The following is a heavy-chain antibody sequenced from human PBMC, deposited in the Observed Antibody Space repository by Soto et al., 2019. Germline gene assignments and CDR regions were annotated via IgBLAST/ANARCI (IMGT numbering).Heavy chain of an antibody. J-gene: IGHJ4*02. D-gene: IGHD2-2*01. CDR2: INAGNGNT. Sequence: ASVKVSCKASGYTFTSYGISWVRQAPGQGLEWMGWINAGNGNTKYSQKFQGRVTITRDTSASTAYMELSSLRSEDTAVYYCAREAPDCISTSCYAYFDYWGQGTLVTVS. CDR3: AREAPDCISTSCYAYFDY. V-gene: IGHV1-3*01. CDR1: GYTFTSYG.